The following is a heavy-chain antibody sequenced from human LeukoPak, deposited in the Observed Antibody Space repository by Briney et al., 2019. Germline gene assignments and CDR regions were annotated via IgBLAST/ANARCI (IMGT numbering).Heavy chain of an antibody. J-gene: IGHJ6*03. D-gene: IGHD1-1*01. CDR1: GYTFDTYD. V-gene: IGHV1-8*03. CDR2: MNPKSGHT. CDR3: ARSRAAWKHYSYHYMDV. Sequence: ASVKVSCKASGYTFDTYDIDWVRQAPGQGLEWMAWMNPKSGHTGFAQGFQDRVTLTRDNSVTTAFMELSSLRSDDTAVYFCARSRAAWKHYSYHYMDVWGKGTTVTISS.